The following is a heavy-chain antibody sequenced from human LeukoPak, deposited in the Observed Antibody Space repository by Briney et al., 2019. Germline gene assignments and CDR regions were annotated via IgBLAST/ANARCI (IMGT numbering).Heavy chain of an antibody. D-gene: IGHD3-16*01. CDR1: GFTFISHG. Sequence: GGSLRLSCAASGFTFISHGMIWVRQAPGKGLEWVSYISPGGNAIYYADSVKGRFTISRDNAKNSLYLQMNSLRDEDTAVYYCARDDYLTGARFDYWGQGTLVTVSS. V-gene: IGHV3-48*02. J-gene: IGHJ4*02. CDR3: ARDDYLTGARFDY. CDR2: ISPGGNAI.